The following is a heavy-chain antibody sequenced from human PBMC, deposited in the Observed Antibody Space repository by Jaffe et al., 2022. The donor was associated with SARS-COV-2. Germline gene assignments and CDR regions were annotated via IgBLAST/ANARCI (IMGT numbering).Heavy chain of an antibody. CDR2: IYYSGSA. V-gene: IGHV4-39*01. Sequence: QLQLQESGPRLVKPSETLSLTCTVSGGSISSSRYYWGWLRQPPGKGLEWIGSIYYSGSAYYNPSLKSRVTISVDTSENQFSLKLNSLTAADTAVYYCARQSSSWYNFDYWVQGTLVTVSS. D-gene: IGHD6-13*01. J-gene: IGHJ4*02. CDR1: GGSISSSRYY. CDR3: ARQSSSWYNFDY.